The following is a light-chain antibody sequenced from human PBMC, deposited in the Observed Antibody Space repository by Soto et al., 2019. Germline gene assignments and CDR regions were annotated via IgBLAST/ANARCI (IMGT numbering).Light chain of an antibody. J-gene: IGLJ7*01. V-gene: IGLV2-23*02. CDR2: EVS. Sequence: QSVLTQPASVSGSPGQSITISCTGTSSDVGSHNLVSWYQQHPGQAPKLMIYEVSKRPLGVSARFSASKSGNTASLTISGLHAEDEADYYCCSYGGSRAVFGGGTQLTVL. CDR1: SSDVGSHNL. CDR3: CSYGGSRAV.